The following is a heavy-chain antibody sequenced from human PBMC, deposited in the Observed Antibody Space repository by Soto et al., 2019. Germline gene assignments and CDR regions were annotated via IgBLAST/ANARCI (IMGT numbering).Heavy chain of an antibody. V-gene: IGHV1-18*01. J-gene: IGHJ4*02. Sequence: ASVKVSCKASGYSFTNYGTSWVRQAPGQGLEWMGWISGHNGNTNYAQKLQGRVTMTTDTSTSTAYMELRSLRSDDTAIYYCARDYYGSGGPRSPFFYWGQGTLVTSPQ. CDR3: ARDYYGSGGPRSPFFY. CDR1: GYSFTNYG. D-gene: IGHD3-10*01. CDR2: ISGHNGNT.